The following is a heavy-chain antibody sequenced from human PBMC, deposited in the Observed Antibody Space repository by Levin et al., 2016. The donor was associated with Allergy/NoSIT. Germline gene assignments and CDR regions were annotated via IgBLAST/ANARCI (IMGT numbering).Heavy chain of an antibody. D-gene: IGHD3-10*01. J-gene: IGHJ6*02. V-gene: IGHV3-21*06. CDR2: IDWSGSQT. Sequence: VRQAPGKGLEWVSTIDWSGSQTHYADPVKGRLTISRDNAKDLMFLQMNSLRAEDTAVYYCGRDFRGGQMDVWGQGTTVTVSS. CDR3: GRDFRGGQMDV.